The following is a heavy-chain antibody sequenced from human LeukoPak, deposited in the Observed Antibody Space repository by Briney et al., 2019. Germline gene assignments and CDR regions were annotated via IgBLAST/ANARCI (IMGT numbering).Heavy chain of an antibody. V-gene: IGHV4-39*01. CDR2: IYYSGST. Sequence: KPSETLSLTCAVSGGSISSNSYYWGWIRQPPGKGLEWIGSIYYSGSTYYNPSLKSRVTISVDTSKKQFSLKLSSVTAADTAVYYCARLHYGGNYGSHYYYMDVWGKGTTVTISS. J-gene: IGHJ6*03. CDR1: GGSISSNSYY. D-gene: IGHD4-23*01. CDR3: ARLHYGGNYGSHYYYMDV.